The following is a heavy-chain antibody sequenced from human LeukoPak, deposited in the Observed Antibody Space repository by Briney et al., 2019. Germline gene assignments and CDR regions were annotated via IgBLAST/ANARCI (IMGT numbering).Heavy chain of an antibody. Sequence: SETLSLTCTASGGSISSSSYYWGWIRQPPGKGLEWIGRIYTSGSTNYNPSLKSRVTMSVDTSKNQFSLKLSSVTAADTAVYYCARDKVGEFDPWGQGTLVTVSS. CDR1: GGSISSSSYY. D-gene: IGHD3-16*01. CDR2: IYTSGST. V-gene: IGHV4-39*07. J-gene: IGHJ5*02. CDR3: ARDKVGEFDP.